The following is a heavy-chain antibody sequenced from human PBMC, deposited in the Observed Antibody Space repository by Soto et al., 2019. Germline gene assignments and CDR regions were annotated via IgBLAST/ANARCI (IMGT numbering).Heavy chain of an antibody. CDR1: GFTFRTYG. CDR2: IWYDGSNK. Sequence: QVQLVESGGGVVQPGRSLRLSCAASGFTFRTYGMHWVRQDPGKGLEWVAVIWYDGSNKYYGDSAKGRFTISRDNSENKVYLQMNSLRAEDTAVYYCARDLSYCGGDCYGHDGMDVWGQGTTVTVSS. CDR3: ARDLSYCGGDCYGHDGMDV. V-gene: IGHV3-33*01. D-gene: IGHD2-21*02. J-gene: IGHJ6*02.